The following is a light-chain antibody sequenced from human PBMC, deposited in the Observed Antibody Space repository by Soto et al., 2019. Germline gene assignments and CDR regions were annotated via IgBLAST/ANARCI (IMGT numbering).Light chain of an antibody. CDR3: QQYGASPLT. V-gene: IGKV3-20*01. CDR2: GAA. CDR1: EDVYINS. J-gene: IGKJ3*01. Sequence: EIVVTQSPGILSLSPGERATLSCRASEDVYINSLAWYQQKPGQPPRLLIYGAATRASAVPDRFSGSGSGADFALTITRLEPEDFAVYDCQQYGASPLTFGPGTRVD.